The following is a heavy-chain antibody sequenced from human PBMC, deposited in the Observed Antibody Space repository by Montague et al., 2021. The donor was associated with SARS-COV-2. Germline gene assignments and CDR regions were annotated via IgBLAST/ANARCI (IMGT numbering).Heavy chain of an antibody. CDR1: GFTFSNYC. V-gene: IGHV3-7*01. J-gene: IGHJ4*01. Sequence: SLRLSCAASGFTFSNYCMNWVRQAPGKGLEWVASIKPDGSGPYYVDSVKGRFTISRDNAKKSLYLQMNSLRVDDTAVYYCARSLFSSGSFWGQGTLVTVSS. D-gene: IGHD3-10*01. CDR3: ARSLFSSGSF. CDR2: IKPDGSGP.